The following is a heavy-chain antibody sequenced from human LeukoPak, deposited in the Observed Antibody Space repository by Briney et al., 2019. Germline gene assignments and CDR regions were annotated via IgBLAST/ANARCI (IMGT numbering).Heavy chain of an antibody. CDR2: IYYSGST. CDR3: ASGRGITIFGVVIADAFDI. D-gene: IGHD3-3*01. CDR1: GGSISSSNW. J-gene: IGHJ3*02. Sequence: PSGTLSLTCAVSGGSISSSNWWSWVRQPPGKGLEWIGYIYYSGSTYYNPSLTSRVTISVDTSKNQFSLKLSSVTAADTAVYYCASGRGITIFGVVIADAFDIWGQGTMVTVSS. V-gene: IGHV4-4*02.